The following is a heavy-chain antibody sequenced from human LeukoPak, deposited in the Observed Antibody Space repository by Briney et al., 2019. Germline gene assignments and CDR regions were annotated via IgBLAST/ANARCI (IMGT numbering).Heavy chain of an antibody. CDR3: ARETDTAIDY. CDR1: GGSISSGGYS. V-gene: IGHV4-30-2*01. CDR2: IYHSGST. J-gene: IGHJ4*02. Sequence: PSQTLSLTCAVSGGSISSGGYSWSWIRQPPGTGLEWIGYIYHSGSTYYNPSLKSRVTISVDRSKNQFSLKLSSATAADTAVYYCARETDTAIDYWGQGTLVTVSS. D-gene: IGHD5-18*01.